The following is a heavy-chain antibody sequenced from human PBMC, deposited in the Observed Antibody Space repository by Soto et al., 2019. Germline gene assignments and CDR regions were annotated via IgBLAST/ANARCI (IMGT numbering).Heavy chain of an antibody. Sequence: EVQLLESGGGLIQPGGSLRLSCAASGFTFSSYAMTWVRQAPGKGLEWVSVISGGGNTYYADSVKGRFTISRDNSKNMAYLQMDSLRADDTAAYYCARDWYEDYWGQGTLVTVSS. V-gene: IGHV3-23*01. CDR1: GFTFSSYA. J-gene: IGHJ4*02. CDR3: ARDWYEDY. CDR2: ISGGGNT. D-gene: IGHD6-13*01.